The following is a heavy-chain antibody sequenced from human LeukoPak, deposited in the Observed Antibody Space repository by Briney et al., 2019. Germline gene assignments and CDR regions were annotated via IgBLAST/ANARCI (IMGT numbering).Heavy chain of an antibody. CDR3: ARMVFSGSYFDY. D-gene: IGHD1-26*01. CDR2: INHSGST. V-gene: IGHV4-34*01. Sequence: SETLSLTCAVYGGSFSGYYWNWIRQPPGKGLEWIGEINHSGSTNYNPSLKSRVTISVDTSKNQFSLKLSSVTAADTAVYYCARMVFSGSYFDYWGQGTLVTVSS. J-gene: IGHJ4*02. CDR1: GGSFSGYY.